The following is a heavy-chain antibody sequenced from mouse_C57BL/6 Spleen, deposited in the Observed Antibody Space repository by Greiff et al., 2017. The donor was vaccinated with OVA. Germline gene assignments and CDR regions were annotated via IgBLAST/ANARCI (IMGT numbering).Heavy chain of an antibody. CDR1: GYTFTSYW. V-gene: IGHV1-64*01. D-gene: IGHD2-4*01. CDR2: IHPNSGST. Sequence: QVQLQQPGAELVKPGASVKLSCKASGYTFTSYWMHWVKQRPGQGLEWIGMIHPNSGSTNYNEKFKSKATLTVDKSSRTAYMQLSSLTSEDSAVYYCARGDYDYDEGKNAMDYWGQGTSVTVSS. CDR3: ARGDYDYDEGKNAMDY. J-gene: IGHJ4*01.